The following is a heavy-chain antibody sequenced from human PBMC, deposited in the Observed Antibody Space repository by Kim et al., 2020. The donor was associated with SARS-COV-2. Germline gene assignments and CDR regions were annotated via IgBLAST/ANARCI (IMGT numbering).Heavy chain of an antibody. CDR1: GFTFDDYA. Sequence: GGSLRLSCAASGFTFDDYAMHWVRQAPGKGLEWVSLISGDGGSTYYADSVKGRFTISRDNSKNSLYLQMNSLRTEDTALYYCGTLPVSYAFDIWGQGTMVTVSS. CDR3: GTLPVSYAFDI. D-gene: IGHD1-20*01. V-gene: IGHV3-43*02. CDR2: ISGDGGST. J-gene: IGHJ3*02.